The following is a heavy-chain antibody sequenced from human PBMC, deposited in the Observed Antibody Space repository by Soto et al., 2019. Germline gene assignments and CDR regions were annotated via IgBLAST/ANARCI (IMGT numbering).Heavy chain of an antibody. V-gene: IGHV3-53*01. CDR1: GFTVSNNY. Sequence: EVQLVESGGGLIQPGGSLRLSCAVSGFTVSNNYMSWVRQAPGKGLEGVSVIYSGGYTAYGDSVKGRFTISRDNSKKPLYLQMNSGGAHGTAVFFGGAQRGGGGYWGQGTLVTVSS. CDR2: IYSGGYT. J-gene: IGHJ4*02. D-gene: IGHD3-10*01. CDR3: GAQRGGGGY.